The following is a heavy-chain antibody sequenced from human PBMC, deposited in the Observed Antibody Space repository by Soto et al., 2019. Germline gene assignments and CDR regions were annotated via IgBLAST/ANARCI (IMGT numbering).Heavy chain of an antibody. CDR3: AKVWSRNYFDY. J-gene: IGHJ4*02. V-gene: IGHV3-23*01. D-gene: IGHD1-26*01. CDR2: ITYGGGST. Sequence: GGSLRLSCAASGFTFSSYGMHWVRQAPGKGLEWVAIITYGGGSTYYADSVKGRFTISRDNSKNTLYLQMNSLRAEDTAIYFCAKVWSRNYFDYWGRGMLVTVSS. CDR1: GFTFSSYG.